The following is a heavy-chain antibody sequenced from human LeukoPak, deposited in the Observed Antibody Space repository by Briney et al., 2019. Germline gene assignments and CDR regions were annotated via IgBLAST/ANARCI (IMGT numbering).Heavy chain of an antibody. Sequence: GSVKVSCKASGYTFTGYYMHWVRQAPGQGLEWMGWINPNSGGTNYAQKFQGRVTMTRDTSISTAYMELSRLRSDDTAVYYCARSGYMFAVAIYWGQGTLVTVSS. CDR1: GYTFTGYY. CDR2: INPNSGGT. CDR3: ARSGYMFAVAIY. D-gene: IGHD5-12*01. J-gene: IGHJ4*02. V-gene: IGHV1-2*02.